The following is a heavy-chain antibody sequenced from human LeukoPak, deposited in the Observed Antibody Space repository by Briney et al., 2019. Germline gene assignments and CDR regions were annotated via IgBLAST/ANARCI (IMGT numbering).Heavy chain of an antibody. J-gene: IGHJ4*02. D-gene: IGHD1-20*01. CDR3: AREGDVHNWNDGYYFDH. CDR2: ISGSGFAI. Sequence: HSGGSLRPSCAASGFSFSSYEMTWVRQAPGKGLEWLSYISGSGFAIYYADSVKGRFTISRDNAKNSLYLQMSSLRAEDTAVYYCAREGDVHNWNDGYYFDHWGQGTLVTVSS. V-gene: IGHV3-48*03. CDR1: GFSFSSYE.